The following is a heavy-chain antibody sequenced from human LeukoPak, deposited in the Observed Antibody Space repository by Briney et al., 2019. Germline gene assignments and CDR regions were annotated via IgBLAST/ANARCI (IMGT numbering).Heavy chain of an antibody. Sequence: GGSLRLSCAASGFTFDNYGMSWVRQAPGKGLEWVSGINWNGGSTGYADSVKGRFTISRDNAKNSLYLQMNSLRAEDTALYYCARGGSSVHYYMDVWGKGTTVTVSS. V-gene: IGHV3-20*04. J-gene: IGHJ6*03. CDR1: GFTFDNYG. CDR3: ARGGSSVHYYMDV. CDR2: INWNGGST. D-gene: IGHD6-6*01.